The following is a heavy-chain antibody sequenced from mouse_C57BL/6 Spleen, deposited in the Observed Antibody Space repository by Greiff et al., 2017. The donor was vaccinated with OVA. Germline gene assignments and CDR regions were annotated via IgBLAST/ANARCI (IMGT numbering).Heavy chain of an antibody. D-gene: IGHD6-1*01. V-gene: IGHV1-42*01. Sequence: VQLQQSGPELVKPGASVKISCKASGYSFTGYYMNRVKQSPEKSLEWIGEINPSTGGTTYNQKFKAKATLTVDKSSSTAYMQLKSLTSEDSAVYYCARSHFEDYFDYWGQGTTLTVST. J-gene: IGHJ2*01. CDR1: GYSFTGYY. CDR3: ARSHFEDYFDY. CDR2: INPSTGGT.